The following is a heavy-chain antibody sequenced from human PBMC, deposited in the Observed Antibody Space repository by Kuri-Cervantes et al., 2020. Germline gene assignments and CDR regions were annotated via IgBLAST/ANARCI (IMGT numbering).Heavy chain of an antibody. CDR2: IWYDGGNK. CDR3: SGDPPLSSDVLTGYLD. Sequence: GGSLRLSCAASGFTFSSYGMHWVRQAPGKGLEWVAVIWYDGGNKYYADPVKGRFTISRDNSKNTLYLQMNSLRAEDTAVYYWSGDPPLSSDVLTGYLDWGQGTLVTVSS. CDR1: GFTFSSYG. J-gene: IGHJ4*02. D-gene: IGHD3-9*01. V-gene: IGHV3-33*01.